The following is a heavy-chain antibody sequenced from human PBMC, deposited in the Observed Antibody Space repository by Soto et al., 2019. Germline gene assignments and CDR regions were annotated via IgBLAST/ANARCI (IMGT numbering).Heavy chain of an antibody. CDR1: GGSSNSGGYY. CDR3: ASLLGYFDTRRDYYAWFAP. D-gene: IGHD3-22*01. Sequence: TLSLTCTVSGGSSNSGGYYWSWNRQHPGKGLEWIGHIYYSGSTDYNPSLKSRVTISVDTSKNQFSLKLSSVTAADTAVYYCASLLGYFDTRRDYYAWFAPWGQGTPVTVSS. CDR2: IYYSGST. J-gene: IGHJ5*02. V-gene: IGHV4-31*03.